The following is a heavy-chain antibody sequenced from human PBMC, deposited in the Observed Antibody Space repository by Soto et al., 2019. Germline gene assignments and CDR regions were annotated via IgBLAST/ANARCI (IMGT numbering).Heavy chain of an antibody. D-gene: IGHD1-1*01. CDR3: ARGRYGDY. V-gene: IGHV1-18*01. CDR1: GYAFTTYS. CDR2: ISAHNGNT. Sequence: QVHLVQSGAEVKKPGASVKVSCKGSGYAFTTYSITWVRQAPGQGLEWMGWISAHNGNTNYAQQLQGRVTVTRDTSTSTAYMELRSLRSDDTAVYYCARGRYGDYWGQGALVTVSS. J-gene: IGHJ4*02.